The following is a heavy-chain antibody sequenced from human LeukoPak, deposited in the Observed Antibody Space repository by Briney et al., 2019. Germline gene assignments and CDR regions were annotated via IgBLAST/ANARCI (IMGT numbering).Heavy chain of an antibody. Sequence: PGGSLRLSCTASRFTFRGYGMAWVRQAPGKGLEWLSTVSMGGESTYYADSVKSRSIISRDNSKNTLYLQINSLRPEDTAIYYCAKERNHYGSSGSYDCWGQGTLVTVSS. CDR3: AKERNHYGSSGSYDC. J-gene: IGHJ4*02. D-gene: IGHD3-22*01. CDR2: VSMGGEST. V-gene: IGHV3-23*01. CDR1: RFTFRGYG.